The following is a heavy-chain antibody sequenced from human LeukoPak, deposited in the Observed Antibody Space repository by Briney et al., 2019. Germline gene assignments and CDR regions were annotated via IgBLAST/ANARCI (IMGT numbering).Heavy chain of an antibody. CDR2: IKSKTDGGTT. D-gene: IGHD3-3*01. CDR3: TTDRGYDFWSGYLRYGLDY. Sequence: GGSLRLSCAASGFTFSNAWISWVRQAPGKGLEWVGRIKSKTDGGTTDYAAPVKGRFTISRDDSKNTLYLQMNSLKTEDTAVYYCTTDRGYDFWSGYLRYGLDYWGQGTLVTVSS. V-gene: IGHV3-15*01. J-gene: IGHJ4*02. CDR1: GFTFSNAW.